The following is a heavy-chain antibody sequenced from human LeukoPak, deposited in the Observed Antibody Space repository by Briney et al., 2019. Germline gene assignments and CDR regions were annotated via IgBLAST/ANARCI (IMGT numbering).Heavy chain of an antibody. CDR3: GRKAGVCGGGSCYSIDY. J-gene: IGHJ4*02. D-gene: IGHD2-15*01. CDR1: GGSFSSEA. CDR2: IIPIFGTA. Sequence: GASVKVSCKAFGGSFSSEAISWVRQAPGQGLEWMGGIIPIFGTANYAQKFQGRVTITTDESTSTAYMEVSSLRSEDTAVYYCGRKAGVCGGGSCYSIDYWGQGTLVTVSS. V-gene: IGHV1-69*05.